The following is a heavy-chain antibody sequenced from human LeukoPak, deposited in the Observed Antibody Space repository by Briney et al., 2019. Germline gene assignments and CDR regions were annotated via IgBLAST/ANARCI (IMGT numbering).Heavy chain of an antibody. CDR2: INHSGST. Sequence: GSLRLSCAASGFTFSSYGMHWVRQAPGKGLEWIGEINHSGSTNYNPSLKSRVTISVDTSKNQFSLKLSSVTAADTAVYYCARGGAADMPFDYWGQGNLVTVSS. CDR3: ARGGAADMPFDY. J-gene: IGHJ4*02. D-gene: IGHD6-13*01. CDR1: GFTFSSYG. V-gene: IGHV4-34*01.